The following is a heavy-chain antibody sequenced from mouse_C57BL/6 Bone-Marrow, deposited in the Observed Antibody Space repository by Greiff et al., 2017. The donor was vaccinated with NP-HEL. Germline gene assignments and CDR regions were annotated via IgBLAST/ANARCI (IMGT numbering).Heavy chain of an antibody. CDR1: GYTFTSYW. J-gene: IGHJ2*01. V-gene: IGHV1-69*01. Sequence: VQLQQPGAELVMPGASVKLSCKASGYTFTSYWMHWVKQRPGQGLEWIGEIDPSDSYTNYNQKFKGKSTLTVDKSSSTAYMQLSSLTSEDSAVYYCAREGYYPDYWGQGTTLTVSS. CDR3: AREGYYPDY. CDR2: IDPSDSYT.